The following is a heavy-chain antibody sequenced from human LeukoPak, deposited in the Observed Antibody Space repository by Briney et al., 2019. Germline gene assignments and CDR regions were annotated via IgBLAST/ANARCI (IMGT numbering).Heavy chain of an antibody. V-gene: IGHV1-2*02. CDR1: GYTFTGYY. D-gene: IGHD5-12*01. CDR2: INPNSGGT. J-gene: IGHJ4*02. CDR3: AREGSGYPY. Sequence: ASVKVSCKASGYTFTGYYIHWVRQAPGKGLEWMGWINPNSGGTNYAQRFQGRVTMTRDTSISTAYMEVSRLTSDDTAVFYCAREGSGYPYWGQGTLVTVSS.